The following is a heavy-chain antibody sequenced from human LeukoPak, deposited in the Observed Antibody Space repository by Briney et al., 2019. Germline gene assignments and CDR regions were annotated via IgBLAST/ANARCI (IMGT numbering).Heavy chain of an antibody. V-gene: IGHV3-15*01. CDR3: THRITIFGVVIPLGY. J-gene: IGHJ4*02. D-gene: IGHD3-3*01. Sequence: GGSLRLSCAASGFTFSNAWMSWVRQAPAKGLEWVGRIKSKPDGGTTDYAAPVKGRFTISRDDSKNTLYLQMNSLKTEDTAVYYCTHRITIFGVVIPLGYWGQGTLVTVSS. CDR2: IKSKPDGGTT. CDR1: GFTFSNAW.